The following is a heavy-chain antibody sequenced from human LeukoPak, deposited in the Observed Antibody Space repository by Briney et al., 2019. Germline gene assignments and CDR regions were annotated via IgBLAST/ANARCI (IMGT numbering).Heavy chain of an antibody. Sequence: PSETLSLTCTVSGDSISRGSDYWGWIRQPPGKGLEWIGEIYHSGSTNYNPSLKSRVTISVDKSKNQFSLKLSSVTAADTAVYYCARERGSRGLRDAFDIWGQGTMVTVSS. CDR1: GDSISRGSDY. V-gene: IGHV4-39*07. CDR2: IYHSGST. CDR3: ARERGSRGLRDAFDI. D-gene: IGHD5-12*01. J-gene: IGHJ3*02.